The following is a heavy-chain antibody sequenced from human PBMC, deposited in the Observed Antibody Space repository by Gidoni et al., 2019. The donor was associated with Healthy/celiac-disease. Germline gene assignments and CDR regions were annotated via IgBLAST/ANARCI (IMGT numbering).Heavy chain of an antibody. D-gene: IGHD6-6*01. J-gene: IGHJ6*02. CDR3: ARESIAARIYYYYGMDV. Sequence: QVHLQESGPGLVKPSETLSLTCTVPGGSISRYYWSWIRQPAGKGLEWIGRIYTSGSTNYNPYLKSRVTMSVDTSKNQFSRKMSSVTAADTAVYYCARESIAARIYYYYGMDVWGQGTTVTVSS. CDR2: IYTSGST. V-gene: IGHV4-4*07. CDR1: GGSISRYY.